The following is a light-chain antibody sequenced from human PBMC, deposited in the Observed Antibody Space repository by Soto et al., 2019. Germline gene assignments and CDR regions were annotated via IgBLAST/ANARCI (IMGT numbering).Light chain of an antibody. V-gene: IGKV1-39*01. CDR3: QQTYSVPGT. CDR2: ASS. Sequence: DIQMTQSPSSVFASVGDRVTITCRASQTVSQYVNWYQHTAGKAPRHLIFASSNLRSGVPSRFTGSVSGTQFTFTISSLQPEDVASYYCQQTYSVPGTFGQGTKVEIK. J-gene: IGKJ1*01. CDR1: QTVSQY.